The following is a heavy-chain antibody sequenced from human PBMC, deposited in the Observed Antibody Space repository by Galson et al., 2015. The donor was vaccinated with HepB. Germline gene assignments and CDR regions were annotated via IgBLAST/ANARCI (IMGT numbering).Heavy chain of an antibody. D-gene: IGHD6-19*01. CDR1: EFTFSDYG. J-gene: IGHJ4*02. V-gene: IGHV3-33*01. CDR2: IWKDGTNK. CDR3: VREVRNGWYYFDY. Sequence: SLRLSCAASEFTFSDYGMLWVRQAPGKGLEWVALIWKDGTNKYYADSVKGRFTISRDNSENMLYLQMNSLRAEDSAVYYCVREVRNGWYYFDYWGPGAQVTVSS.